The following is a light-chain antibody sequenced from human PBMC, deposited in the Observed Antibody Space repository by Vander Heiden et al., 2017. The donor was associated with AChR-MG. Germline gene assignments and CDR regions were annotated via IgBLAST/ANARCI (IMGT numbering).Light chain of an antibody. J-gene: IGKJ2*01. V-gene: IGKV3-15*01. CDR1: QSVSRN. CDR3: PLYNNWPLYT. Sequence: EIVMTQSPATLSVSPGERATLSCRASQSVSRNLAWYQQKPGQAPRLLIHGASTRATGIPARFSGSASGTEFILTISSLQSEDFAVYYCPLYNNWPLYTFGQGTKLEIK. CDR2: GAS.